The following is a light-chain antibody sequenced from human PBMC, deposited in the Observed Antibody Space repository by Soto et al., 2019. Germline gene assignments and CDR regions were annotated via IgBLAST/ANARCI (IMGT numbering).Light chain of an antibody. CDR3: QYYDSSLEV. CDR1: SSNIGAVYD. V-gene: IGLV1-40*01. CDR2: GNS. Sequence: QSVLTQPPSVSGAPGQRVTISCTGSSSNIGAVYDVYWYQQLPGTAPKLLIHGNSNRPSGVPERFSGSKSGTSASLAITGLQDEDEADYYCQYYDSSLEVFGGGTKLTVL. J-gene: IGLJ2*01.